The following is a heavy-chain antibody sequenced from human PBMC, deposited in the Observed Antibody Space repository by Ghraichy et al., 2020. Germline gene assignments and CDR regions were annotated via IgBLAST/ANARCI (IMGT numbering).Heavy chain of an antibody. J-gene: IGHJ4*02. Sequence: ESLNISCAVSGYSISSGYYWGWIRQPPGKGLEWIGSIYHSGSTYYNPSLKSRVTISVDTSKNQFSLKLSSVTAADTAVYYCARDETGTTSASIGFDYWGQGTLVTVSS. CDR1: GYSISSGYY. CDR3: ARDETGTTSASIGFDY. D-gene: IGHD1-7*01. V-gene: IGHV4-38-2*02. CDR2: IYHSGST.